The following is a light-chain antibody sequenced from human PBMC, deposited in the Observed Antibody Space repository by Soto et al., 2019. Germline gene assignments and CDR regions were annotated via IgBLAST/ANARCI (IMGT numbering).Light chain of an antibody. J-gene: IGKJ4*01. CDR1: QDITSY. CDR2: GAS. CDR3: HQTRAYPST. V-gene: IGKV1-9*01. Sequence: IQLTQSPSSLSASVGDSVTITCRASQDITSYLAWYQQKPGKAPNLLIYGASTLQSGVPSRFSGSGSGTDFTLTISSLQAEDFASYYCHQTRAYPSTFGGGTKVEIK.